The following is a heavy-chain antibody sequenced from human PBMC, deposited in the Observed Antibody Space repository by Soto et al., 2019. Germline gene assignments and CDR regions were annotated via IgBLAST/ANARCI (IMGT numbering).Heavy chain of an antibody. Sequence: QVQLQESGPGLVKPSQTLSLTCTVSGGSISSGGYYWSWIRQHPGKGLEWIGYIYYSGSTYYNPSLKIRVTISVDTSKNQFSLKLSSVTAADTAVYYCARGRARGSRYGMDVWGQGTTVTVSS. J-gene: IGHJ6*02. D-gene: IGHD3-16*01. CDR3: ARGRARGSRYGMDV. CDR1: GGSISSGGYY. CDR2: IYYSGST. V-gene: IGHV4-31*03.